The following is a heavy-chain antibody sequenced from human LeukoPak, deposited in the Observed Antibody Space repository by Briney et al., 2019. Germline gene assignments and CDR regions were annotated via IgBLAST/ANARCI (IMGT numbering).Heavy chain of an antibody. V-gene: IGHV1-3*01. J-gene: IGHJ5*02. CDR1: GCTFTSYA. CDR3: ARDLDGFWFDP. Sequence: ASVKVSCKASGCTFTSYAMHWVRQAPGQRLEWMGWINAGNGNTKYSQKFQGRVTITRDTSASTAYMELSSLRSEDTAVYYCARDLDGFWFDPWGQGTLVTVSS. D-gene: IGHD3/OR15-3a*01. CDR2: INAGNGNT.